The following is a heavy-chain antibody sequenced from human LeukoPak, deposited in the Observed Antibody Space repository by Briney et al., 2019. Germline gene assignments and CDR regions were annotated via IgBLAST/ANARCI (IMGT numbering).Heavy chain of an antibody. D-gene: IGHD3-22*01. J-gene: IGHJ4*02. CDR3: AKSPRSYYDSSGYLDY. CDR1: GFTFSSYA. V-gene: IGHV3-23*01. Sequence: GGSLRLSCAASGFTFSSYAMSWVRQAPGKGLEWVSAVSGGGGSTYYADSVKGRFTISRDNSRNTLYLQMNSLRAEDTAVYYCAKSPRSYYDSSGYLDYWGQGTLVTVSS. CDR2: VSGGGGST.